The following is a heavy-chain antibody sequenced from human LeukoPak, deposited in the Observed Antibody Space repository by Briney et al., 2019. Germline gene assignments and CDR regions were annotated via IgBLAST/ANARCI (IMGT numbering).Heavy chain of an antibody. CDR2: INPNSGGT. D-gene: IGHD6-13*01. CDR1: GYTFTGYY. Sequence: EASVKVSCKASGYTFTGYYMHWVRQAPGQGLEWMGWINPNSGGTNYAQKFQGRVTMTRDTSISTAYMELSRLRSDDTAVYYCARRQVVQRHYYYYYYGMDVWGQGTTVTVSS. CDR3: ARRQVVQRHYYYYYYGMDV. V-gene: IGHV1-2*02. J-gene: IGHJ6*02.